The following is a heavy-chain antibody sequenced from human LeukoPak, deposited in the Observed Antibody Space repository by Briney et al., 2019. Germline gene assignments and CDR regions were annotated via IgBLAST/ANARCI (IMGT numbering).Heavy chain of an antibody. CDR3: ARGRGYSSGWYAAKYYFDY. D-gene: IGHD6-19*01. J-gene: IGHJ4*02. CDR2: IKQDGSEK. CDR1: GFTFSSYW. V-gene: IGHV3-7*03. Sequence: GGSLRLSCAASGFTFSSYWMSWVRQAPGKGLEWVANIKQDGSEKYYVDSVKGRFTISRDNAKNSLYLKMNSLRAEDTAVYYCARGRGYSSGWYAAKYYFDYWGQGTLVTVSS.